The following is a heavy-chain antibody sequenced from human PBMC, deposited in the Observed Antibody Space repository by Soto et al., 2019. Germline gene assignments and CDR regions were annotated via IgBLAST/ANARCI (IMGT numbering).Heavy chain of an antibody. CDR2: INSDGSST. CDR1: GFTFSSYW. V-gene: IGHV3-74*01. J-gene: IGHJ4*02. CDR3: VRDPYGSGSYYNYFDY. D-gene: IGHD3-10*01. Sequence: GGSLRLSCAASGFTFSSYWMHWVRQAPGKGLVWVSRINSDGSSTSYADSGKGRFTISRDNAKNTLYLQMNSLRAEDTAVYYCVRDPYGSGSYYNYFDYWGQGTLVTVSS.